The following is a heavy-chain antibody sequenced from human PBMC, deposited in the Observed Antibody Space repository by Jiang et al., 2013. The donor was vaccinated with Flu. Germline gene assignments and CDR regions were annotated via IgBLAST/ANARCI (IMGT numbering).Heavy chain of an antibody. J-gene: IGHJ4*02. CDR2: IYYSGST. CDR3: AGHPGYSSGWVDY. V-gene: IGHV4-39*01. Sequence: LLKPSETLSLTCTVSGGSISSSSYYWGWIRQPPGKGLEWIGSIYYSGSTYYNPSLKSRVTISVDTSKNQFSLKLSSVTAADTAVYYCAGHPGYSSGWVDYWGQGTLVTVSS. D-gene: IGHD6-19*01. CDR1: GGSISSSSYY.